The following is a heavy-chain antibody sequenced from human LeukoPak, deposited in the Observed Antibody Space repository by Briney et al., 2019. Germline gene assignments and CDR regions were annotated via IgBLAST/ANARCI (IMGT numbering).Heavy chain of an antibody. Sequence: PGGSLRLSCAASGFMFNTYVIHWVRQAPGKGLEWVAFIRYDGSNKYYADSVKGRFTISRDNSKNTLYLQMNSLRTEDTAVYYCAKGSSWSFDYWGQGTLVTVSS. J-gene: IGHJ4*02. CDR3: AKGSSWSFDY. V-gene: IGHV3-30*02. CDR1: GFMFNTYV. CDR2: IRYDGSNK. D-gene: IGHD6-13*01.